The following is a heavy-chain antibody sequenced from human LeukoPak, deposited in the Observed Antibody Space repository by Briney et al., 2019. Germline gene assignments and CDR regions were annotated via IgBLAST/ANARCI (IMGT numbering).Heavy chain of an antibody. D-gene: IGHD2-2*01. CDR1: GYTFTGYH. V-gene: IGHV1-2*04. Sequence: ASVKVSCKASGYTFTGYHMHWVRQAPGQGLEWMGWINPNSGGTSYAQKFQGWVTMTRDTSISTAYMELSKLKSDDTAVYYCARDKGFVVVPAAMPGDYWGQGTLVTVSS. CDR2: INPNSGGT. CDR3: ARDKGFVVVPAAMPGDY. J-gene: IGHJ4*02.